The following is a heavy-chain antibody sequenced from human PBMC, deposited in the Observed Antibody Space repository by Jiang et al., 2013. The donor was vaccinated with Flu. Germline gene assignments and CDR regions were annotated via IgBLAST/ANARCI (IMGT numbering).Heavy chain of an antibody. CDR1: GGSISSSSYY. D-gene: IGHD3-3*01. Sequence: PGLVKPSETLSLTCTVSGGSISSSSYYWGWIRQPPGKGLEWIGSIYYSGSTYYNPSLKSRVTISVDTSKNQFSLKLSSVTAADTAVYYCARQGIFGVVIMGSDYWGQGTLVTVSS. J-gene: IGHJ4*02. CDR3: ARQGIFGVVIMGSDY. V-gene: IGHV4-39*01. CDR2: IYYSGST.